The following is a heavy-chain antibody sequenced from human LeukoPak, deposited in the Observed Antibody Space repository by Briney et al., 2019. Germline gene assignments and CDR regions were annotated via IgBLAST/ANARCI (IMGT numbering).Heavy chain of an antibody. CDR2: ISSSSYI. Sequence: GGSLRLSCAASGFTFSSYSMDWVSQAPGKGLEWVSSISSSSYIYYADSVKGRFTISRDNAKNSLYLQMNSLRAEDTAVYYCARTKGYGSGSYHDYWGQGTLVTVSS. V-gene: IGHV3-21*01. D-gene: IGHD3-10*01. CDR1: GFTFSSYS. J-gene: IGHJ4*02. CDR3: ARTKGYGSGSYHDY.